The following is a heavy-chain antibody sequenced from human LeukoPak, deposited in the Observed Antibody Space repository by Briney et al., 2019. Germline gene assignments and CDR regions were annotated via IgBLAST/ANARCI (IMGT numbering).Heavy chain of an antibody. J-gene: IGHJ4*02. V-gene: IGHV3-23*01. Sequence: PGGSLRLSCAASGFTFSSYAMSWVRQAPGKGLEWVSAISGSGGSTYYADSVKGRFTISRDNSKNTLYLQMNSLRAEDTAVYYCAKSKVLRFLEWLLPFDYWGQGTLVTVSS. CDR1: GFTFSSYA. D-gene: IGHD3-3*01. CDR2: ISGSGGST. CDR3: AKSKVLRFLEWLLPFDY.